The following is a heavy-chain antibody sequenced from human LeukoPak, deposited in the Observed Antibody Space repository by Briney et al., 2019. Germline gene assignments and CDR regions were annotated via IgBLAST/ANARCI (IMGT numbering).Heavy chain of an antibody. V-gene: IGHV4-59*08. CDR3: ARGADRAKIAY. CDR1: GDSFSNYY. J-gene: IGHJ4*02. Sequence: KPSETLSLTCSVSGDSFSNYYWTWIRQPPGKGLEWIGYVYYSGSTNYNPSLKTRLHLSVDTSKNRFSLKLSSVTAADTAVYYCARGADRAKIAYWGQGTLVLVSS. CDR2: VYYSGST.